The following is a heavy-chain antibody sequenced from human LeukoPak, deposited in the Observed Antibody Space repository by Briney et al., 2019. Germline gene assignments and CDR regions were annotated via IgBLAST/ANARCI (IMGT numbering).Heavy chain of an antibody. J-gene: IGHJ4*02. D-gene: IGHD1-26*01. CDR1: GYTFTSYD. CDR2: MNPNSGNT. V-gene: IGHV1-8*01. CDR3: ARVEGGSLFSPIDY. Sequence: ASVKVSCKASGYTFTSYDINWVRQATGQGLEWMGWMNPNSGNTGYAQKFQGRDTMTRNTSISTAYMELSSLRSEDTAVYYCARVEGGSLFSPIDYWGQGTLVTVSS.